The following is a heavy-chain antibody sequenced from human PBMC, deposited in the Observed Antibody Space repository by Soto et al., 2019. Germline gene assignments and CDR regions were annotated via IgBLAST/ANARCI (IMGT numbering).Heavy chain of an antibody. J-gene: IGHJ4*02. CDR3: AIERSGYVYDY. Sequence: GGSLRLSCAASGFTVSSNYMSWVRQAPGKGLEWVSVIYSGGSTYYADSVKGRFTISRDNSKSTLYLQMNSLRAEDTAVYYCAIERSGYVYDYWGQGTLVTVSS. V-gene: IGHV3-66*01. CDR2: IYSGGST. CDR1: GFTVSSNY. D-gene: IGHD5-12*01.